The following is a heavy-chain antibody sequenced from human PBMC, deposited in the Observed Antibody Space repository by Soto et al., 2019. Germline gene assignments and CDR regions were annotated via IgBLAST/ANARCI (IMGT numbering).Heavy chain of an antibody. Sequence: QVQLQESGPGLVKPSQTLSLTCSVSGYSMRIGGYYWSWIRQLPGKGLEWIGYIYYSGSTNYNPSFKVRVTIAVATSKHQFSLRLSSVTAADTAVYYCARGKGSGRARDCFDTWGQGTRVTVSS. J-gene: IGHJ5*02. D-gene: IGHD3-10*01. CDR3: ARGKGSGRARDCFDT. V-gene: IGHV4-31*03. CDR1: GYSMRIGGYY. CDR2: IYYSGST.